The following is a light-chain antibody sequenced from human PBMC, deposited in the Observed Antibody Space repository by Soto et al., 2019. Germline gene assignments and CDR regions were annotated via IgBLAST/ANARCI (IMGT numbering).Light chain of an antibody. J-gene: IGLJ1*01. CDR3: ATWDDSLNGYV. CDR1: RSNIGKNY. V-gene: IGLV1-47*01. Sequence: VLTQPPSASGTPGQRVSISCSGSRSNIGKNYVYWLQQLPGTAPKLLIYRDNQRPSGVPDRFSGSRSGTSASLAISGLRSEDEADYFCATWDDSLNGYVFGTGTKVTVL. CDR2: RDN.